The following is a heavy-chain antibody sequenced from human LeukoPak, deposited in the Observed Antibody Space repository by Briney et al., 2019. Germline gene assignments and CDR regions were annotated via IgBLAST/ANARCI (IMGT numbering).Heavy chain of an antibody. Sequence: GGSLRLPCAASGFTFNNCGMSWVRQAPGKGLEWVSAISGISGTTNYADSVKGRFTISRDNSKNTLYLQMNSLSPEDTAVYYCAKARNYDGPQFDYWGQGTLVTVSS. J-gene: IGHJ4*02. CDR3: AKARNYDGPQFDY. D-gene: IGHD3-22*01. CDR2: ISGISGTT. CDR1: GFTFNNCG. V-gene: IGHV3-23*01.